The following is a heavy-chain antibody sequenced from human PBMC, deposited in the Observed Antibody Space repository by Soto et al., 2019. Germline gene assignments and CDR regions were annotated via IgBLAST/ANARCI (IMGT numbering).Heavy chain of an antibody. J-gene: IGHJ4*02. Sequence: EVQLLESGGGLVQPGGSLRLSCAPSGFTFSSYAMSWVRQAPGKGLEWVSGISGSGGSTYYADSVKGRFTICRDNSKNTMYLQMNSLRAEDTAVYYCAKGVVVVTASYFDYWGQGTLVTVFS. CDR1: GFTFSSYA. D-gene: IGHD2-21*02. CDR3: AKGVVVVTASYFDY. V-gene: IGHV3-23*01. CDR2: ISGSGGST.